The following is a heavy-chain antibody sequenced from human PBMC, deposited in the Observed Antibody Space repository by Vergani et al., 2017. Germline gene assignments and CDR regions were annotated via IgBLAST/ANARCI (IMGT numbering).Heavy chain of an antibody. V-gene: IGHV3-7*01. CDR3: ARELVAGTKEIDY. CDR2: IKQDGSEK. D-gene: IGHD6-19*01. J-gene: IGHJ3*01. Sequence: EVQLVESGGGLVQSGGSLRLSCAASGFILSTYWMTWVRQAPGKGLEWVASIKQDGSEKYCVDSVKGRFTISRDNAKNSLYLQMNSLRAEDTAVYFCARELVAGTKEIDYWGQGQWSPSLQ. CDR1: GFILSTYW.